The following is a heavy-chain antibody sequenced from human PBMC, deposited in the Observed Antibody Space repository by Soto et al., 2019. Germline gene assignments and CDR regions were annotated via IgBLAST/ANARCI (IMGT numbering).Heavy chain of an antibody. CDR2: IKDGGST. D-gene: IGHD5-12*01. Sequence: QVQLQQWGAGLLKPSETLSLTCAVNGGSLSGYYWSWIRQPPGKGLEWIGEIKDGGSTNYSPSLRGRVTISADTSKNQFSLRLNSVTAADTAVYFCARSQEGIVATHWDQGTLVTVSS. V-gene: IGHV4-34*01. J-gene: IGHJ4*02. CDR1: GGSLSGYY. CDR3: ARSQEGIVATH.